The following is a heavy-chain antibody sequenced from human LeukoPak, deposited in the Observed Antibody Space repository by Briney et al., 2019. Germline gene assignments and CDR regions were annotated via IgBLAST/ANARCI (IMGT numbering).Heavy chain of an antibody. CDR1: GFIFSSDD. V-gene: IGHV3-33*05. CDR2: IQSNGRNK. J-gene: IGHJ4*02. D-gene: IGHD2-2*01. Sequence: GGSLRLSCAASGFIFSSDDMHWVRQAPGKGLEWVAGIQSNGRNKYYVDSVKGRFAISRDNSKSTLYLHVNSLRVEDTALYYCARESEGGTGTSCPDYWGQGTLVTVSS. CDR3: ARESEGGTGTSCPDY.